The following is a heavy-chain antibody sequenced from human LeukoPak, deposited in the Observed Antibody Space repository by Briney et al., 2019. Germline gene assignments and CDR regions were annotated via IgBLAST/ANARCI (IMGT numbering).Heavy chain of an antibody. D-gene: IGHD2-2*02. Sequence: SETLSLTCTVSGGSISSSSYYWGWIRQPPGKGLEWIGEINHSGSTNYNPSLKSRVTISVDTSKNQFSLKLSSVTAADTAVYYCASIPPTNWFDPWGQGTLVTVSS. CDR2: INHSGST. J-gene: IGHJ5*02. CDR1: GGSISSSSYY. V-gene: IGHV4-39*07. CDR3: ASIPPTNWFDP.